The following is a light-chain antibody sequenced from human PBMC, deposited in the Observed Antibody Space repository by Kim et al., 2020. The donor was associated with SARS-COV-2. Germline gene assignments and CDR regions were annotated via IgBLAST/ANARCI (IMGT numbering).Light chain of an antibody. CDR2: DDS. J-gene: IGLJ2*01. CDR3: QVWDSSSDHHVV. CDR1: NIGSKS. V-gene: IGLV3-21*03. Sequence: PGKTARNNCGGNNIGSKSVHWYQQKPGQAPVLVVYDDSDRRSGIPERFSGSNSGNTATLTISRVEAGDEADYYCQVWDSSSDHHVVFGGGTQLTVL.